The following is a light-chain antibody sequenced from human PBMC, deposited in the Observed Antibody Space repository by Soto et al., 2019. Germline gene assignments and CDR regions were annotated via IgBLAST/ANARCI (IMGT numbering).Light chain of an antibody. V-gene: IGLV2-8*01. Sequence: QSALTQPPSASGSPGQSVTITCTGTSSDVGGYKYVSWYQQHPGNAPKLMIYEVSKRPSGVPDRFSGSKSDNTASLTVSGLQAEDEADYYCSSYAGSNSYVFGTGTRSPS. CDR3: SSYAGSNSYV. CDR2: EVS. CDR1: SSDVGGYKY. J-gene: IGLJ1*01.